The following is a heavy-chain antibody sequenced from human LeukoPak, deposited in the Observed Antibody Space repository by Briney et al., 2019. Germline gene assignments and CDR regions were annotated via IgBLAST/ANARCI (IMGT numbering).Heavy chain of an antibody. Sequence: ASVRVSCKASGYTFTSYYMHWVRQAPGQGLEWMGIINPSGGSTSYAQKFQGRVTMTRDTSTSTVYMELSSLRSEDTAVYYCARSHYYYDSSGPRLLDYWGQGTLVTVSS. CDR3: ARSHYYYDSSGPRLLDY. V-gene: IGHV1-46*01. CDR2: INPSGGST. D-gene: IGHD3-22*01. J-gene: IGHJ4*02. CDR1: GYTFTSYY.